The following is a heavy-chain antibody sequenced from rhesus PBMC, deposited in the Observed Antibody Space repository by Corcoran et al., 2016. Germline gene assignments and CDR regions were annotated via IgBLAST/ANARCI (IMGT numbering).Heavy chain of an antibody. J-gene: IGHJ3*01. CDR3: ATGTRNAFDF. D-gene: IGHD3-9*01. Sequence: EVQLVESGGGMVQPGGSLRLSCAASGFTFGSYGMHWARQAPGKGLEWFSAINTGGGSTWYTDSVKGRFTISRENAKNTLYLQMDSLRAEDTAVYYCATGTRNAFDFWDQGLRVTVSS. CDR2: INTGGGST. CDR1: GFTFGSYG. V-gene: IGHV3-8*01.